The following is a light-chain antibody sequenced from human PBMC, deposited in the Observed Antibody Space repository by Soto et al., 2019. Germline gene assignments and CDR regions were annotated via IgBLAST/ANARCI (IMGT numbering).Light chain of an antibody. Sequence: QSVLTQPPSASGTPGQMVTISCSGSSSNIGSNTVNWYQQLPGTAPKLLIHTNNERPSGVPDRFSGSKSGTSASLAISGLQSEDEADYYCAGWDDSLNGLYVFGTGTKLTVL. CDR2: TNN. CDR1: SSNIGSNT. J-gene: IGLJ1*01. V-gene: IGLV1-44*01. CDR3: AGWDDSLNGLYV.